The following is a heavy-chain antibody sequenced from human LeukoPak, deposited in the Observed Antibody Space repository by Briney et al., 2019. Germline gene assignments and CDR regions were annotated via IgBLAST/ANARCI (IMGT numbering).Heavy chain of an antibody. CDR1: GFPLSNIT. D-gene: IGHD6-13*01. CDR2: ISSSSSYI. V-gene: IGHV3-21*01. Sequence: GGSLRPSCPAPGFPLSNITMNWAGQAQGKGLEWASSISSSSSYIHYADSVKGRFTISRDKAKNSLYLQMNSLRAEDTAVYHCARDSGDWAAAGKNFDYWGQGTLVTVSS. CDR3: ARDSGDWAAAGKNFDY. J-gene: IGHJ4*02.